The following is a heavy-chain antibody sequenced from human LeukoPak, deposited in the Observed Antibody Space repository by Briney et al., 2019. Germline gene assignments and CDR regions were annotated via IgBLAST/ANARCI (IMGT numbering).Heavy chain of an antibody. CDR1: GYTLTELS. V-gene: IGHV1-24*01. CDR3: AGWSGYYTQFDYYYGMDV. CDR2: FDPEDGET. D-gene: IGHD3-3*01. Sequence: ASVKVSCKVSGYTLTELSMHWVRQAPGNGLEWMGGFDPEDGETIYAQKFQGRVTMAEDTSTDTAYMELSSLRSEDTAVYYCAGWSGYYTQFDYYYGMDVWGQGTTVTVSS. J-gene: IGHJ6*02.